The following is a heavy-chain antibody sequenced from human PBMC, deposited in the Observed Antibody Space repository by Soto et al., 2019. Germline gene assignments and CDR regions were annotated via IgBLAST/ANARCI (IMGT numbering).Heavy chain of an antibody. CDR3: ARGSGYYYWDDY. CDR2: INPSAGST. V-gene: IGHV1-46*01. Sequence: ASVKVSCKASGYTFTSYDINWVRQAPGQGLEWMGVINPSAGSTSYAQKFQGRVTITRDTSASTAYMELSSLGSEDTAVYYCARGSGYYYWDDYWGQGTLVTVSS. CDR1: GYTFTSYD. D-gene: IGHD3-22*01. J-gene: IGHJ4*02.